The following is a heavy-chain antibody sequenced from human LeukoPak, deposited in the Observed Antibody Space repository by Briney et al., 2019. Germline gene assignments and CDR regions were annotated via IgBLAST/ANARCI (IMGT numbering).Heavy chain of an antibody. Sequence: ASVKVTCKASGYTFTSYYMHWVRQAPGQGLEWMGIINPSGGSTSYAQKCQGRVTMTQDTSTSTVYMELSSLRSEDTAVYYFARDPGDADYIVGAITRRAKNYYFDYWGQGTLVTVSS. J-gene: IGHJ4*02. CDR2: INPSGGST. V-gene: IGHV1-46*01. D-gene: IGHD1-26*01. CDR3: ARDPGDADYIVGAITRRAKNYYFDY. CDR1: GYTFTSYY.